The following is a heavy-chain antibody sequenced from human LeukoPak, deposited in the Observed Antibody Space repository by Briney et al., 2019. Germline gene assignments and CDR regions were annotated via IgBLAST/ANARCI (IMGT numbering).Heavy chain of an antibody. V-gene: IGHV3-43*02. Sequence: QPGGSLRLSCAASGFTFDDYAMHWVRQAPGKGLEWVSLISGDGGSTYYADSVKGRFTISRDNAKNSLYLQMNSLRAEDTALYYCARGRVGATGVDYWGQGTLVTVSS. J-gene: IGHJ4*02. CDR3: ARGRVGATGVDY. CDR1: GFTFDDYA. CDR2: ISGDGGST. D-gene: IGHD1-26*01.